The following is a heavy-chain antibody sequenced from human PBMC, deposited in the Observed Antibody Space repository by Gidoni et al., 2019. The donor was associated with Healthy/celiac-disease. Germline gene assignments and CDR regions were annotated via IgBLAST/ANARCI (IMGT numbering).Heavy chain of an antibody. CDR1: GFSFSRHG. J-gene: IGHJ6*03. CDR3: ARAQGYCTNGVCYRGGLFYMDV. Sequence: QVQLVESGGGVVQPGRSLRLSCAASGFSFSRHGMPGARQAPGKGLEWVAVIWYDGINKYYADSVKGRFTISRDNSKNTLYLQMNSLRAEDTAVYYCARAQGYCTNGVCYRGGLFYMDVWGKGTTVTVSS. D-gene: IGHD2-8*01. CDR2: IWYDGINK. V-gene: IGHV3-33*01.